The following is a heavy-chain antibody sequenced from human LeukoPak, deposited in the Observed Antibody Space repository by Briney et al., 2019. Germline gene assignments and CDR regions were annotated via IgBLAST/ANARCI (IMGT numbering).Heavy chain of an antibody. V-gene: IGHV1-18*01. CDR3: ATLVGATMRFDY. CDR2: ISAYNGNT. Sequence: AASVKVSCKASGYTFTGYGISWVRQAPGQGLEWMGWISAYNGNTNYAQKLQGRVTMTTDTSTSTAYMELRSLRSDDTAVYYCATLVGATMRFDYWGQGTLVTVSS. D-gene: IGHD1-26*01. J-gene: IGHJ4*02. CDR1: GYTFTGYG.